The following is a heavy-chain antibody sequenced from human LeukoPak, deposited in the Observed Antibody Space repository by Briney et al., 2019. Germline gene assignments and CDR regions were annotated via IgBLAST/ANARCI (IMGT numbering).Heavy chain of an antibody. J-gene: IGHJ4*02. CDR3: ARDGSGNFDY. D-gene: IGHD3-10*01. Sequence: ALRLSCAASGFNFSNYGMHWVRQAPGKGLEWVAITYYDGSNQYYADSVKGRFTISRDNSKTILYLQMNSLRAEDTAVYYCARDGSGNFDYWGQGILVTVSS. CDR2: TYYDGSNQ. CDR1: GFNFSNYG. V-gene: IGHV3-33*01.